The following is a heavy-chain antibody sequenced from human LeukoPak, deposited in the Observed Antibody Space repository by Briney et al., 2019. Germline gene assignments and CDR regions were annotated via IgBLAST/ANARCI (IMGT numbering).Heavy chain of an antibody. CDR3: AGGAYATSWYFDL. CDR2: IYHSGRT. J-gene: IGHJ2*01. D-gene: IGHD1-26*01. V-gene: IGHV4-30-2*01. CDR1: GGSISSGGYS. Sequence: SQTLSLTCAVSGGSISSGGYSWSWIRQPPGKGLEWLGYIYHSGRTYYKPSLKSRVTISVDRSKNQFSLKLSSVTAADTAVYYCAGGAYATSWYFDLWGRGTLVTVSS.